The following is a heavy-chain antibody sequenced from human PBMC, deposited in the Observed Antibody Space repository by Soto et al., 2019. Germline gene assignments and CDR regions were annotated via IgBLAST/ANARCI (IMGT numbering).Heavy chain of an antibody. J-gene: IGHJ4*02. Sequence: SVKVSCKASGGTFYTYTFSWVRQAPGQGLEWMGSITPIYPTTNYAEKFQGRLTVTADGSTDTAYMELNSLTSENTAVYYCARIPRYSFPTSDDLDSWGQGTLVTVSS. CDR2: ITPIYPTT. D-gene: IGHD5-18*01. CDR1: GGTFYTYT. CDR3: ARIPRYSFPTSDDLDS. V-gene: IGHV1-69*13.